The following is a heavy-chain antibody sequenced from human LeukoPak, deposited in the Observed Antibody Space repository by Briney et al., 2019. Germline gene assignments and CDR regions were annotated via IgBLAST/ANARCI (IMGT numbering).Heavy chain of an antibody. J-gene: IGHJ4*02. CDR3: ARGPPPDFDY. Sequence: SETLSLTCAVSGGSISNSNWWSWVRQPPGKGLVWIGQIYQSGTTNYNPSLKSRVTISIDKSKNQFSLKLSSVTAADTAVYYCARGPPPDFDYWGRGTLVTVSS. V-gene: IGHV4-4*02. CDR1: GGSISNSNW. CDR2: IYQSGTT.